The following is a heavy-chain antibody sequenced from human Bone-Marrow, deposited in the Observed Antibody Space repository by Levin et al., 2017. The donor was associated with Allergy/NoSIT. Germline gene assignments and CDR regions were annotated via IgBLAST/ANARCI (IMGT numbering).Heavy chain of an antibody. CDR1: GYTYTNHW. J-gene: IGHJ3*01. Sequence: PGGSLRLSCKGSGYTYTNHWIGWVRQTPGKGLEWMGMIYPSDSDTKYSPTFQGQVTISVDKSIRTAYLHWSRLKASDTAMYYCARRSVQVTFGGVKGDDAVDLWGQGTVVTVS. CDR3: ARRSVQVTFGGVKGDDAVDL. V-gene: IGHV5-51*01. D-gene: IGHD3-16*01. CDR2: IYPSDSDT.